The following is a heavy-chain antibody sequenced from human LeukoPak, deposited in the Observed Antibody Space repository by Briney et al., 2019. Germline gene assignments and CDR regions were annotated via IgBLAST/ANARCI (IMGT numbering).Heavy chain of an antibody. CDR1: GFTFSSYG. CDR2: ISYDGSNK. D-gene: IGHD5-12*01. J-gene: IGHJ4*02. CDR3: AKDLYSGYDFPFDY. Sequence: GGSLGLSCAASGFTFSSYGMHWVRQAPGKGLEWVAVISYDGSNKYYADSVKGRFTISRDNSKNTLYLQMNSLRAEDTAVYYCAKDLYSGYDFPFDYWGQGTLVTVSS. V-gene: IGHV3-30*18.